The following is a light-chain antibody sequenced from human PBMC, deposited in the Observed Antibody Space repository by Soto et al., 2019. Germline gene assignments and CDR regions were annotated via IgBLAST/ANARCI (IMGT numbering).Light chain of an antibody. V-gene: IGLV1-47*01. Sequence: QAVVTQPPSASGTPGQRVTISCSGSSSNIGSNYVYWYQQVPGTAPKLLIYKNDQRPSGVPDRFSGSKSGTSASLAISGLRSEDEADYYCAAWDDSLSGVVFGGGTKVTVL. J-gene: IGLJ2*01. CDR1: SSNIGSNY. CDR2: KND. CDR3: AAWDDSLSGVV.